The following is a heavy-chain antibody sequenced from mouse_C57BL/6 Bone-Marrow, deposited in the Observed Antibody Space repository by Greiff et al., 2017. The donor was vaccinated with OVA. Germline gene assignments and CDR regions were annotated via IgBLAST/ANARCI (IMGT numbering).Heavy chain of an antibody. CDR2: IDPSDSYT. Sequence: QVHVKQPGAELVKPGASVKLSCKASGYTFTSYWMQWVKQRPGQGLEWIGEIDPSDSYTNYNQKFKGKATLTVDTSSSPAYMQLSSLTSEDSAVYYCARRGSSYFDYWGQGTTLTVSS. CDR3: ARRGSSYFDY. V-gene: IGHV1-50*01. D-gene: IGHD1-1*01. J-gene: IGHJ2*01. CDR1: GYTFTSYW.